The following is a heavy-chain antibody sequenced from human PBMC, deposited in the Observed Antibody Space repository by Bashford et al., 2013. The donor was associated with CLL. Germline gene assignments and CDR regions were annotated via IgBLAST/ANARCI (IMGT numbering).Heavy chain of an antibody. CDR2: ISSSGSTI. V-gene: IGHV3-11*01. CDR1: GFTFSDYY. CDR3: ARDLPFGPKSIAARQSVWDV. J-gene: IGHJ6*02. Sequence: GSLRLSCAASGFTFSDYYMSWIRQAPGKGLEWVSYISSSGSTIYYADSVKGRFTISRDNAKNSLYLQMNSLRAEDTAVYYCARDLPFGPKSIAARQSVWDVWGQRGGPRVTVSS. D-gene: IGHD6-6*01.